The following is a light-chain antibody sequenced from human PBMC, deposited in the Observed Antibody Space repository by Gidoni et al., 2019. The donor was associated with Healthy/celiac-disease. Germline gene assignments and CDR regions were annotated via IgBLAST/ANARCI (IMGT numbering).Light chain of an antibody. Sequence: DIQMPQSPSTPSASVGDRVTITCRASQSISSWLAWYQQKPGKAPKLLIYDDSSLESGVPSRFSGRGSGTEFTLTISSLQPDDFATYYCQQYKSYSPYTFGQGTKLEIK. CDR2: DDS. V-gene: IGKV1-5*01. J-gene: IGKJ2*01. CDR3: QQYKSYSPYT. CDR1: QSISSW.